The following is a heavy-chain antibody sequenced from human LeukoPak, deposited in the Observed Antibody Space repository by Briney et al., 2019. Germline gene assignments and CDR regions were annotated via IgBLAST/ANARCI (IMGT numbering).Heavy chain of an antibody. CDR3: AKDSVAGDGFWDFDY. V-gene: IGHV3-23*01. CDR1: GFTFKNYA. J-gene: IGHJ4*02. D-gene: IGHD3/OR15-3a*01. CDR2: ITGGGGTI. Sequence: GGSLRLSCTASGFTFKNYAMSWVRQDPGKGLEWVSGITGGGGTIEYADSVKGRSTISRDNSKNTLYLQMNSLGAEDSAVYYCAKDSVAGDGFWDFDYWGQGTLVTVSS.